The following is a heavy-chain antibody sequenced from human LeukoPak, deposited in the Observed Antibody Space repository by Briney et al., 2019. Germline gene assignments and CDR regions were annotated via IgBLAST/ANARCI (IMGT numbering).Heavy chain of an antibody. CDR1: GFTFSSYW. CDR3: ARGRRWLQFGAYYFDY. J-gene: IGHJ4*02. D-gene: IGHD5-24*01. CDR2: INSDGSST. V-gene: IGHV3-74*01. Sequence: QSGGSLRLSCAASGFTFSSYWMHWVRQVPGKGLVWVSRINSDGSSTSYADSVKGRFTISRDNAKNTLYLQMNSLRAEDTAVYYCARGRRWLQFGAYYFDYWGQGTLVTVSS.